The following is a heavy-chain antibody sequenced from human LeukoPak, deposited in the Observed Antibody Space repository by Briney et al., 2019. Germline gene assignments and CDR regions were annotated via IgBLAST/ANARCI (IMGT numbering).Heavy chain of an antibody. Sequence: PSETLSLTCAVSGYSISSGYYWGWIRQPPGKGLEWIGYIYYSGSTNYNPSLKSRVTISVDTSKNQFSLKLSSVTAADTAVYYCARDFRYSSSWYPAYWGQGTLVTVSS. V-gene: IGHV4-61*01. D-gene: IGHD6-13*01. CDR3: ARDFRYSSSWYPAY. CDR2: IYYSGST. J-gene: IGHJ4*02. CDR1: GYSISSGYY.